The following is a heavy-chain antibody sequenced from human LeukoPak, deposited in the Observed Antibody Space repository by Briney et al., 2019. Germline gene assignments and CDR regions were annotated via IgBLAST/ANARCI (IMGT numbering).Heavy chain of an antibody. Sequence: PGASVKASCKASGYTFTGYYMHWVRQAPGQGLEWMGWINPNSGGTNYAQKFQGRVTMTRDTSISTAYMELSRLRSDDTAVYYCARGVRDTALLGYYYYYYMDVWGKGTTVTVSS. D-gene: IGHD5-18*01. CDR1: GYTFTGYY. V-gene: IGHV1-2*02. CDR2: INPNSGGT. CDR3: ARGVRDTALLGYYYYYYMDV. J-gene: IGHJ6*03.